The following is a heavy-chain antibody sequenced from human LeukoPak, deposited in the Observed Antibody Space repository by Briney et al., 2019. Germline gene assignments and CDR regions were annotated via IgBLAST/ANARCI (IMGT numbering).Heavy chain of an antibody. J-gene: IGHJ4*02. CDR3: ARDQAAAGIFDY. V-gene: IGHV4-34*01. D-gene: IGHD6-13*01. CDR1: GGSFSGYY. CDR2: INHSGST. Sequence: SETLSLTCAVYGGSFSGYYWSWIRQPPGKGLEWMGEINHSGSTNYNPSLKSRVTISVDTSKNQFSLKLSSVTAADTAVYYCARDQAAAGIFDYWGQGTLVTVSS.